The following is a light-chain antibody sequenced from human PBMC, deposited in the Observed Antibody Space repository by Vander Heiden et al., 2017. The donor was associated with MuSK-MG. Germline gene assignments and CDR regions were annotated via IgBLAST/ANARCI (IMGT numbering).Light chain of an antibody. CDR1: SSNIGSNV. CDR3: ASWDDSLSGPV. J-gene: IGLJ3*02. V-gene: IGLV1-44*01. CDR2: GNN. Sequence: SHPCSGSSSNIGSNVINWYQQFPGTAPKLLIYGNNQRPSGVPARFSGSKAGTAASLAISGLQSEDEADYYCASWDDSLSGPVFGGGTKLTVL.